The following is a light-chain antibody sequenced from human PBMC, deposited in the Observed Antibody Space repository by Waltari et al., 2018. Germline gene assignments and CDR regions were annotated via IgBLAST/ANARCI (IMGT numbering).Light chain of an antibody. J-gene: IGLJ3*02. CDR2: CNN. Sequence: QSVLTQPPSASGTPGQRVTISCSGSSSNIGSNTVNWYQQLPGPAPKLLIYCNNQRPSGVPVRFSGSNSGTSASLAISGLQSEDEADYYCAAWDDSLNGWVFGGGTKLTVL. CDR3: AAWDDSLNGWV. CDR1: SSNIGSNT. V-gene: IGLV1-44*01.